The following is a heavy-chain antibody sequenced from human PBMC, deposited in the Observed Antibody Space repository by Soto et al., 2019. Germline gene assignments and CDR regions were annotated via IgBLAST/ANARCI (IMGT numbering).Heavy chain of an antibody. CDR1: GYTFTSYG. J-gene: IGHJ5*02. Sequence: ASVKVSCKASGYTFTSYGISWVRQAPGQGLEWMGWISAYNGNTNYAQKLQGRVTMTTDTSTSTAYMELRSLRSDDTAVYYCARDWVPQRRFGELPTSNWFDPWGQGTLVAVSS. V-gene: IGHV1-18*01. D-gene: IGHD3-10*01. CDR2: ISAYNGNT. CDR3: ARDWVPQRRFGELPTSNWFDP.